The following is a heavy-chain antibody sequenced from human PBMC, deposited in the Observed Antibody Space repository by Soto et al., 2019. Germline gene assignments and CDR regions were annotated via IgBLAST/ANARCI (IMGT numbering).Heavy chain of an antibody. Sequence: ASVKVSCKASGGTFSNSVISWVRQAPGQGLEWMGGSIPIFGTANYAQKFQGRVTIIADESTSTAYMELTSLRSEDTAVYYCARYRREAVAGYTLDNWGQGILVTVSS. J-gene: IGHJ4*02. V-gene: IGHV1-69*13. CDR1: GGTFSNSV. D-gene: IGHD6-13*01. CDR2: SIPIFGTA. CDR3: ARYRREAVAGYTLDN.